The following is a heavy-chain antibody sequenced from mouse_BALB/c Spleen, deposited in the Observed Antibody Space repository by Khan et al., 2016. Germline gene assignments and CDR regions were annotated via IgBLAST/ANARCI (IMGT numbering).Heavy chain of an antibody. CDR2: LRNKANGYTT. CDR3: ARDNYAMDY. J-gene: IGHJ4*01. Sequence: EVELVESGGGLIQPGDSLRLSCATSGFTFTDYYMSWVRQPPGKALEWLGFLRNKANGYTTEYSASVKGRFTISRDNSQSILYLQMNTLRAEDSATYYCARDNYAMDYWGQGTSVTVAS. V-gene: IGHV7-3*02. CDR1: GFTFTDYY.